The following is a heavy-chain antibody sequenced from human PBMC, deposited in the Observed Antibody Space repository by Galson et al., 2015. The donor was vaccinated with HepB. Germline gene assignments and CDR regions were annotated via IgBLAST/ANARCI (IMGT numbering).Heavy chain of an antibody. CDR3: AILLGSSGYDDSFDY. Sequence: SLRLSCAASGFTFDYYAMHWVRHAPGKGLEWVSGISWNSGSIVYADSMKGRFTISRDNAKRSLYLQMNSLRAEDTALYYCAILLGSSGYDDSFDYWGQGTLVTVSS. V-gene: IGHV3-9*01. J-gene: IGHJ4*02. CDR1: GFTFDYYA. CDR2: ISWNSGSI. D-gene: IGHD5-12*01.